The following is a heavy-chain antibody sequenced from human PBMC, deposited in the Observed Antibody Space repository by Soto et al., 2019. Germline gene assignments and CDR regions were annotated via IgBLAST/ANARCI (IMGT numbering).Heavy chain of an antibody. CDR3: AKDRRAGGNSAFYFDF. J-gene: IGHJ4*02. V-gene: IGHV3-23*01. Sequence: LRPSCAASGXNFSNYAMSWVRQARGKGLEWVSLISATGGGTYYADSVKGRFTISRDNSHNTLYLQVHSLTAEDTAVYYCAKDRRAGGNSAFYFDFWGQGAQVTVSS. CDR1: GXNFSNYA. CDR2: ISATGGGT. D-gene: IGHD3-16*01.